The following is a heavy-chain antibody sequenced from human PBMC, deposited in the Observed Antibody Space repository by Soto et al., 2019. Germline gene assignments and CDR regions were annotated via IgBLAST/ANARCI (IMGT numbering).Heavy chain of an antibody. CDR3: SRGCGQGRQQLYD. D-gene: IGHD6-13*01. CDR1: GFTFSSYS. J-gene: IGHJ1*01. V-gene: IGHV3-21*01. Sequence: PGGSLRLSCAASGFTFSSYSMNWVRQAPGKGLEWVSSISSSSSYIYYADSVKGRFTISRDNAKNSLYLQMNSLRAEDTAVYYGSRGCGQGRQQLYDWGQGTLVPVSS. CDR2: ISSSSSYI.